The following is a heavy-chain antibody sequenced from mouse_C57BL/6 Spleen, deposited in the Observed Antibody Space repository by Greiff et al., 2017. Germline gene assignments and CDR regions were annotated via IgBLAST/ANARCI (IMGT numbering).Heavy chain of an antibody. D-gene: IGHD2-4*01. CDR2: ISSGSSTI. CDR3: ARDYDYDLAWFAY. V-gene: IGHV5-17*01. Sequence: EVKLVESGGGLVKPGGSLKLSCAASGFTFSDYGMHWVRQAPEKGLEWVAYISSGSSTISYADTVKGRFTISRDNAKNTLFLQMTSLRSEDTAMYYCARDYDYDLAWFAYWGQGTLVTVSA. CDR1: GFTFSDYG. J-gene: IGHJ3*01.